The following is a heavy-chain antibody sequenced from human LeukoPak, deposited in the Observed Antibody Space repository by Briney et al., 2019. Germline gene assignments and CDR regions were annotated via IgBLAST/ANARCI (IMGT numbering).Heavy chain of an antibody. D-gene: IGHD2-15*01. Sequence: GGSLRLSCAASGFMFSSNWMSWVRLAPGKGLEWVANIKEDGTETYYVDSVKGRFTISRDNAKNSLYLQMNSLRVEDTAVYYCARDCSGGSCHSGEAWGDYFDYWGQGTLVTVSS. V-gene: IGHV3-7*03. CDR1: GFMFSSNW. CDR3: ARDCSGGSCHSGEAWGDYFDY. CDR2: IKEDGTET. J-gene: IGHJ4*02.